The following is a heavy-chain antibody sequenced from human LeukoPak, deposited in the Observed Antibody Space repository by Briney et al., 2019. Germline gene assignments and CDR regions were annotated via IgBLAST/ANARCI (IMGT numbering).Heavy chain of an antibody. V-gene: IGHV3-30*02. Sequence: PGGSLRLSCAASGFTSSSYGMHWVRQAPGKGLEWVAFIRYDGSNKYYADSVKGRFTISRDNSKNTLYLQMNSLRAEDTAVYYCAKDPRISSSSPWFDPWGQGTLVTVSS. CDR3: AKDPRISSSSPWFDP. D-gene: IGHD6-6*01. CDR2: IRYDGSNK. J-gene: IGHJ5*02. CDR1: GFTSSSYG.